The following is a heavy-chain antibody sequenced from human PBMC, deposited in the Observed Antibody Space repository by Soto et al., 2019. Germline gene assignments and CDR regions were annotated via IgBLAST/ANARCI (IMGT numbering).Heavy chain of an antibody. CDR1: GFTFSDYN. V-gene: IGHV3-21*06. Sequence: GSLRLSCAASGFTFSDYNMNWVRQAPGKGLEWVSFISSSGRYIYYADSMKGRLTISRDNAQNSVYLQMTSLTTEDTAVYYCARDDYSSGWKPRLFDSWGQGTLVTVSS. D-gene: IGHD6-19*01. CDR3: ARDDYSSGWKPRLFDS. CDR2: ISSSGRYI. J-gene: IGHJ4*02.